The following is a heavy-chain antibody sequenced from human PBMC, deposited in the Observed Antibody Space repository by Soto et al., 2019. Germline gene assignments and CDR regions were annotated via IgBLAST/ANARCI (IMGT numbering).Heavy chain of an antibody. CDR3: TVKTPRTGMEV. CDR1: GFTLSSYD. D-gene: IGHD3-9*01. V-gene: IGHV3-13*01. CDR2: IGSGGDT. J-gene: IGHJ6*02. Sequence: EVQLVESGGGLVQPGGSLRLSCAASGFTLSSYDIHWVRQATGEGLVWVSGIGSGGDTYYADSVKGRFIISREYGKNSLYRQMNNLRVGDAAVYYCTVKTPRTGMEVWRQGYTVTVSS.